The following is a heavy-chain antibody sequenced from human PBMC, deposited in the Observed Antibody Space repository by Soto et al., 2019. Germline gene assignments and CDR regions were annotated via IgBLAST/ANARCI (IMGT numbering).Heavy chain of an antibody. Sequence: QVQLVQSGAEVKKPGASVKVSCKASGYTFTSYGISWVRQAPGQGLEWMGWISAYNGNTNYAQKLQGRVTMTTATSTSTAYMGLWSLASDDTAVYYCASDLTPGLVGPWGPGTLVTVSS. V-gene: IGHV1-18*01. CDR3: ASDLTPGLVGP. D-gene: IGHD1-26*01. CDR2: ISAYNGNT. CDR1: GYTFTSYG. J-gene: IGHJ5*02.